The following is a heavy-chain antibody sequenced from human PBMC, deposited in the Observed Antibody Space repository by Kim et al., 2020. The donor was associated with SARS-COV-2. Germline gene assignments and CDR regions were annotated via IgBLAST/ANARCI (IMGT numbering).Heavy chain of an antibody. CDR3: ARQLRVADYFDY. CDR2: IYYSGST. V-gene: IGHV4-39*01. CDR1: GGSISSSSYY. D-gene: IGHD6-19*01. J-gene: IGHJ4*02. Sequence: SETLSLTCTVSGGSISSSSYYWGWIRQPPGKGLEWIGSIYYSGSTYYNPSLKSRVTISVDTSKNQFSLKLSSVTAADTAVYYCARQLRVADYFDYWGQGT.